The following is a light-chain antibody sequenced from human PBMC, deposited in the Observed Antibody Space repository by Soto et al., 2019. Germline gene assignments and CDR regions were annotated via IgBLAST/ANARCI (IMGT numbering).Light chain of an antibody. V-gene: IGLV1-51*01. J-gene: IGLJ2*01. CDR1: SSNIGSNY. CDR2: DDN. CDR3: GVWESSLSVVL. Sequence: QSVLTQPPSVSAAPGEKVTISCSGSSSNIGSNYVSWYQQFPRTAPKLLIYDDNKRPSGIPDRFSGSKSGTSATLGITGLQTGHEADYYCGVWESSLSVVLFGGGTKLTVL.